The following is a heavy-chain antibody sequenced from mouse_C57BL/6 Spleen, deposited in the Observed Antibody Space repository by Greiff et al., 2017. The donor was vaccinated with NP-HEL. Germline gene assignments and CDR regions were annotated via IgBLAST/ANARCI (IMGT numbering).Heavy chain of an antibody. Sequence: DVQLVESGGGLVKPGGSLKLSCAASGFTFSDYGMHWVRQAPEKGLEWVAYISSGSSTIYYADTVKGRFTISRDNAKNTLFLQMTSLRSEDTAMYYCARGGYYGSRGYFDYWGQGTTLTVSS. CDR2: ISSGSSTI. CDR3: ARGGYYGSRGYFDY. CDR1: GFTFSDYG. V-gene: IGHV5-17*01. D-gene: IGHD1-1*01. J-gene: IGHJ2*01.